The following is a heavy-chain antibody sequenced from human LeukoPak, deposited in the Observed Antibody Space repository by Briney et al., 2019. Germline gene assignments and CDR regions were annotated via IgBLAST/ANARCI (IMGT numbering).Heavy chain of an antibody. V-gene: IGHV4-59*08. Sequence: ESSETLSLTCTVSGGSISSYYWSWIRQPPGKGLEWIGYIYYSGSTNYNPSLKSRVTISVDTSKNQFSLKLSSVTAADTAVYYCARHPSILWFGETATDVWGQGTTVTVSS. CDR3: ARHPSILWFGETATDV. D-gene: IGHD3-10*01. CDR2: IYYSGST. J-gene: IGHJ6*02. CDR1: GGSISSYY.